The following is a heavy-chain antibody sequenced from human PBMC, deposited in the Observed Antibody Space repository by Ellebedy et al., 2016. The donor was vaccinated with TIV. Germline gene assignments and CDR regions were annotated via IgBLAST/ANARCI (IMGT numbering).Heavy chain of an antibody. CDR3: ARDFYYYGSGSWDDTFDI. D-gene: IGHD3-10*01. J-gene: IGHJ3*02. CDR2: VSANNGDT. Sequence: AASVKVSCKASGYTFASYGVSWVRQAPGQGLEWMGWVSANNGDTNYAQKLQGRVTMTTDTSTSTAYMDLRSLGSDDTAVYYCARDFYYYGSGSWDDTFDIWGQGTMVTVSS. V-gene: IGHV1-18*01. CDR1: GYTFASYG.